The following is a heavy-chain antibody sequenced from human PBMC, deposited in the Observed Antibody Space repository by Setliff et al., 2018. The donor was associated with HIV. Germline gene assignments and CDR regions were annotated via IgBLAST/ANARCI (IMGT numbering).Heavy chain of an antibody. V-gene: IGHV4-34*01. CDR3: ARLNSYSSSRYFQH. D-gene: IGHD6-13*01. Sequence: KTSETLSLTCAVYGGSFSGYYWSWIRQPPGKGLEWIGEINHSGSTNYNPSLKSRVTISVDTSKNQFSLKLSSVTAADTAVYYCARLNSYSSSRYFQHWGQGTLVTVSS. CDR2: INHSGST. CDR1: GGSFSGYY. J-gene: IGHJ1*01.